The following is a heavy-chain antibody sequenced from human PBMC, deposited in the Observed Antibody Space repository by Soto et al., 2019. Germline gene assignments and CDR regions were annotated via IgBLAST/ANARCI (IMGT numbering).Heavy chain of an antibody. CDR1: GYPFTRYS. V-gene: IGHV1-18*04. Sequence: ASVKVSCKASGYPFTRYSIRWVRQAPGQGLEWMGWISGYNGDTEYSKNFQGRLTMTIVTSTTTASMELRSLRSDDTAVYYCARASLTIFGAPYGMDVWGQGTSVTVSS. CDR3: ARASLTIFGAPYGMDV. CDR2: ISGYNGDT. J-gene: IGHJ6*02. D-gene: IGHD3-3*01.